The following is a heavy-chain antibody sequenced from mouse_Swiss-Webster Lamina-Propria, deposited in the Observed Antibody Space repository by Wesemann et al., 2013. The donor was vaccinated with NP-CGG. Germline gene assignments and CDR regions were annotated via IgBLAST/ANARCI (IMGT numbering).Heavy chain of an antibody. CDR2: ISSGGSYT. J-gene: IGHJ2*01. V-gene: IGHV5-6-4*01. CDR1: GFTFSSYT. D-gene: IGHD2-1*01. CDR3: TRDGNYGY. Sequence: GGLVKPGGSLKLSCAASGFTFSSYTMSWVRQTPEKRLEWVATISSGGSYTYYPDSVKGRFTISRDNAKNTLYLQMSSLKSEDTAMYYCTRDGNYGYWGQGTTLTVSS.